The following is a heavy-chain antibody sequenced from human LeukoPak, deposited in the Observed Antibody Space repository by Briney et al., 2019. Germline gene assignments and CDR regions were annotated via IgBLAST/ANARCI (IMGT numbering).Heavy chain of an antibody. CDR2: ISYDGSAK. CDR1: GFNFRRTG. J-gene: IGHJ4*02. CDR3: AKEGYMVYYFDY. D-gene: IGHD2-2*02. Sequence: GGSLRLSCASSGFNFRRTGMHWVRQAPGKGLEWVAFISYDGSAKYYADSVKGRFTISRDNSKDILNLQMNSLRAEDTAMYYCAKEGYMVYYFDYWGQGTLVTVSS. V-gene: IGHV3-30*18.